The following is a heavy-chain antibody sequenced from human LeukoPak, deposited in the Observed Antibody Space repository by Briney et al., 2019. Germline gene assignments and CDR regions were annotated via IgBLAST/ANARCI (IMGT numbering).Heavy chain of an antibody. CDR1: GFTFSSYS. J-gene: IGHJ3*02. D-gene: IGHD4-23*01. Sequence: GGSLRLSCAASGFTFSSYSMNWVRQAPGKGLEWVSYISSSSSTIYYADSVKGRFTISRGNAKNSLYLQMNSLRAEDTAVYYCARDPRYGGGPRDAFDIWGQGTMVTVSS. CDR3: ARDPRYGGGPRDAFDI. CDR2: ISSSSSTI. V-gene: IGHV3-48*01.